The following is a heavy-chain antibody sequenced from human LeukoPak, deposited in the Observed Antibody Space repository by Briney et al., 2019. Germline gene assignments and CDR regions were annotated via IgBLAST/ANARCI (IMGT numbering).Heavy chain of an antibody. V-gene: IGHV3-20*04. CDR3: ARDSRTLGYCSSTSCPRRYYGMDV. CDR1: GFTFDDYG. J-gene: IGHJ6*02. Sequence: PGGSLRLFCAASGFTFDDYGMSWVRQAPGKGLEWVSGINWNGGSTGYADSVKGRFTISRDNAKNSLYLQMNSLRAEDTALYYCARDSRTLGYCSSTSCPRRYYGMDVWGQGTTVTVSS. D-gene: IGHD2-2*01. CDR2: INWNGGST.